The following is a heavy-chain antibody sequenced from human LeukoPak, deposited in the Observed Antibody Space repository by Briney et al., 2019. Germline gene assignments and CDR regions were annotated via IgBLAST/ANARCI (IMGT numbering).Heavy chain of an antibody. J-gene: IGHJ4*02. CDR3: ARDHAGYSSSWAFDY. Sequence: ASVKVSCKASGYTFTSYGISWVRQAPGQGLEWMGWISAYNGNTNYAQKLQGRVTMTTDTSTSTAYMELRSLRSDDTAVYYCARDHAGYSSSWAFDYWGQGTLVTVSS. V-gene: IGHV1-18*01. D-gene: IGHD6-13*01. CDR1: GYTFTSYG. CDR2: ISAYNGNT.